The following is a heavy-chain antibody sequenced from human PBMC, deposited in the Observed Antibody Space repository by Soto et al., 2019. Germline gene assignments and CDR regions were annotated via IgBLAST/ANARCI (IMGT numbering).Heavy chain of an antibody. CDR3: ARGGISMVRGVIIQYGMDV. D-gene: IGHD3-10*01. CDR2: ISGTSSII. V-gene: IGHV3-48*02. CDR1: GFTFSSYS. Sequence: GGSLRLSCAASGFTFSSYSMNWVRQAPGKGLEWVSYISGTSSIIYYADSVKGRFTLSKDNAKNSLYLQMNSLRDEDTAVYYCARGGISMVRGVIIQYGMDVWGQGTTVTVSS. J-gene: IGHJ6*02.